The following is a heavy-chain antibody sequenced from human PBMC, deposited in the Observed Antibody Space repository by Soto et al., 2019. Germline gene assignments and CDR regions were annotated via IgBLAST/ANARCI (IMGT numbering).Heavy chain of an antibody. Sequence: PSETLSLTCTVSGGSISSGGYYWSWIRQHPGKGLEWIGYISYSGSTYYNPSLESRDTISVDTSKNQFSLKLSSVTAADTAVYYCARDALSRDSIWGQGTLVTVSS. CDR2: ISYSGST. CDR3: ARDALSRDSI. CDR1: GGSISSGGYY. V-gene: IGHV4-31*03. D-gene: IGHD3-22*01. J-gene: IGHJ4*02.